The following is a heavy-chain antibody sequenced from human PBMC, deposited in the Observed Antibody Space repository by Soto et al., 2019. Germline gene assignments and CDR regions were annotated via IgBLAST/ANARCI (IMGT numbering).Heavy chain of an antibody. Sequence: EVQLLESGGGLVQPGGSLRLSCAASGFTFSSYAMSWVRQAPGKGLEWVSAISGSGGSTYYADSVKGRFTLSRDNSKNTLDLPMTSLRAEDTAVYYCAKSGYYDSSGYYFDYWGQGTLVTVSS. D-gene: IGHD3-22*01. J-gene: IGHJ4*02. V-gene: IGHV3-23*01. CDR2: ISGSGGST. CDR1: GFTFSSYA. CDR3: AKSGYYDSSGYYFDY.